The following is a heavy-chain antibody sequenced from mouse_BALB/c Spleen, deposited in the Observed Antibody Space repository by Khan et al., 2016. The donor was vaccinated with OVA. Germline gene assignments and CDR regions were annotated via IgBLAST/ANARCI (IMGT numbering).Heavy chain of an antibody. CDR3: ARSLYYSYGYALGC. Sequence: EVKLQESGPGLVKPSQSLSLTCTVTGYSITSDYAWNWIRQFPGNKLEWMGYISSTGSTSYNPSLKSRISITRDTSKNQFFLQLKSVTTEDTATYYCARSLYYSYGYALGCWGRGTSVTVSA. V-gene: IGHV3-2*02. D-gene: IGHD2-14*01. J-gene: IGHJ4*01. CDR2: ISSTGST. CDR1: GYSITSDYA.